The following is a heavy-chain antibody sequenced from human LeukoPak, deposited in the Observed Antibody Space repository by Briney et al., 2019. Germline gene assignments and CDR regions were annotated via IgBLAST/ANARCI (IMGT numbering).Heavy chain of an antibody. D-gene: IGHD3-22*01. CDR1: GFTFSSYA. CDR3: AKGSIITMIVAVTPYFDY. Sequence: PGGSLRLSCAASGFTFSSYAMSWVRQAPGNGLEWVSAISGSGGSTYYADSVKGRFTISRDNSKNTLYLQMNSLRAEDTAVYYCAKGSIITMIVAVTPYFDYWGQGTLVTVSS. J-gene: IGHJ4*02. CDR2: ISGSGGST. V-gene: IGHV3-23*01.